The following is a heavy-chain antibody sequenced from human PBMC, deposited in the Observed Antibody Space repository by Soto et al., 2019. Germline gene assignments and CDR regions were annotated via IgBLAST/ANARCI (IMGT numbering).Heavy chain of an antibody. Sequence: EVQLVESGGGLVKPGGSLRLSCAASGFTFSNAWMNWVRQAPGKGLEWVGRVKSKTDGGTIDYAAPVKDRFTISRDDSKNTLYLQMNSLKAEDTAVYYCIGAHRGSSMRFDYWGQGTLVTVSS. CDR2: VKSKTDGGTI. V-gene: IGHV3-15*01. J-gene: IGHJ4*02. CDR3: IGAHRGSSMRFDY. D-gene: IGHD6-6*01. CDR1: GFTFSNAW.